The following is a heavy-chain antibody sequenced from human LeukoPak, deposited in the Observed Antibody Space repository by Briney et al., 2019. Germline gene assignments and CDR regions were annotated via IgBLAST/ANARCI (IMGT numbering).Heavy chain of an antibody. CDR2: IRGKAYGATT. D-gene: IGHD3-10*01. CDR3: TSSFGQLSFFDY. CDR1: GFTFSNYC. V-gene: IGHV3-49*04. Sequence: GGSLRLSCAASGFTFSNYCMSWVRQAPGKGLEWVGFIRGKAYGATTEYAASVKGRFTISRDDSKSIAYLQMNSLKTEDTAVYYCTSSFGQLSFFDYWGQGTLVTVSS. J-gene: IGHJ4*02.